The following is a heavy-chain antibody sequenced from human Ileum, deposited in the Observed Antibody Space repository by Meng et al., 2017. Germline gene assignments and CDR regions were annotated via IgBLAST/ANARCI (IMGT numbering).Heavy chain of an antibody. CDR2: IFYSGST. J-gene: IGHJ5*02. V-gene: IGHV4-31*03. CDR1: GGSISSGGYY. D-gene: IGHD3/OR15-3a*01. CDR3: ARVRRGLGLRFDP. Sequence: QVQLPESGPGLVKPSQTLSLTCTVSGGSISSGGYYWGWIRQHPGKGLEWIGYIFYSGSTYYNSSLKSRINISVDTSKNQFSLKVSSVTAADTAVYYCARVRRGLGLRFDPWGRGALVTVSS.